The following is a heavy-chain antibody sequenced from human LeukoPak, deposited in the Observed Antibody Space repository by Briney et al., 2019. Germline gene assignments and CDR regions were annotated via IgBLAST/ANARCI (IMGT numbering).Heavy chain of an antibody. Sequence: GGSLRLSCAASGFTFSTYGMHAVRQAPRKGLEWVAFIRYDGSNNYYADSVKGRFTISRDNSKNTLYLQMNSLRAEDTAVYYCAKDLTGITAAWGQGTLVTVSS. CDR1: GFTFSTYG. J-gene: IGHJ5*02. V-gene: IGHV3-30*02. D-gene: IGHD6-13*01. CDR3: AKDLTGITAA. CDR2: IRYDGSNN.